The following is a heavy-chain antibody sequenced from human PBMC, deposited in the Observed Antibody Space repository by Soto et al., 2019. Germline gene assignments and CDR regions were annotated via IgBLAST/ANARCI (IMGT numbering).Heavy chain of an antibody. CDR1: GFSLSTSGMC. Sequence: SGPTLVNPTQTLTLTCTFSGFSLSTSGMCVSWIRQPPGKAMEWLARIDWDDAEYYRTSLKSRLTISKDTSKNQVVLTMTNMDPVDTATYYCARTETIGYSPYWGQGTLVTVSS. D-gene: IGHD5-12*01. V-gene: IGHV2-70*11. J-gene: IGHJ4*02. CDR2: IDWDDAE. CDR3: ARTETIGYSPY.